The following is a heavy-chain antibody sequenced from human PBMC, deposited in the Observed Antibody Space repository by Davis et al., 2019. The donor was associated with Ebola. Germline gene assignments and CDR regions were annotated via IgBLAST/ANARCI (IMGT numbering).Heavy chain of an antibody. CDR3: AAVLVGALKADYFDY. CDR1: GFTFSSYA. V-gene: IGHV3-64D*08. D-gene: IGHD1-26*01. J-gene: IGHJ4*02. CDR2: ISSNGGST. Sequence: PGGSLRLSCLASGFTFSSYAMHWVRQAPGKGLEYVSAISSNGGSTYYADSVKGRFTIPRDNSKNTLYLQMSSLRAEDTAVYYCAAVLVGALKADYFDYWGQGTLVTVSS.